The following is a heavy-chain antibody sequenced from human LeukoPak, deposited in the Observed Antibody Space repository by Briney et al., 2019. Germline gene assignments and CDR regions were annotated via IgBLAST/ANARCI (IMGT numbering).Heavy chain of an antibody. D-gene: IGHD2-21*02. Sequence: KPSATLSLTCTVSGGSISSYYWSWIRQPPGKGLEWIGYFYYSGSTNYNPSLKSRVTISVDTSKNQFSLKLSSVAAADTAVYYCAREPCGGDCYSGYFDYWGQGTLVTVSS. V-gene: IGHV4-59*01. CDR3: AREPCGGDCYSGYFDY. J-gene: IGHJ4*02. CDR1: GGSISSYY. CDR2: FYYSGST.